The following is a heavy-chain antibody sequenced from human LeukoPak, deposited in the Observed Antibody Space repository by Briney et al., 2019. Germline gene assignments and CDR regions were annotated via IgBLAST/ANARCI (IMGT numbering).Heavy chain of an antibody. CDR2: ISSSGSTI. J-gene: IGHJ3*02. V-gene: IGHV3-11*01. CDR1: GFTFSDYY. D-gene: IGHD6-13*01. CDR3: ARVAAAADAFDI. Sequence: GGSLRLSCAASGFTFSDYYMSWIRRAPGKGLEWVSYISSSGSTIYYADSVKGRFTITRDNAKNSLYLQMNSLRAEDTAVYYCARVAAAADAFDIWGQGTMVTVSS.